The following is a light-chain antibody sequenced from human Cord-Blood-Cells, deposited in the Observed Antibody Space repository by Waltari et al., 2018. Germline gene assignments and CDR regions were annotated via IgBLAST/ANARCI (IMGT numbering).Light chain of an antibody. J-gene: IGKJ2*01. CDR1: QGVSSN. Sequence: EIVMPQSPATLSVSPGERATLSCRASQGVSSNLAWYQQKHGQAHRLLIYGAPTRATGIPARFSGSGSGTEFTLTISSLQSEDFAVYYCQQYNNWPPYTFGQGTKLEIE. V-gene: IGKV3-15*01. CDR3: QQYNNWPPYT. CDR2: GAP.